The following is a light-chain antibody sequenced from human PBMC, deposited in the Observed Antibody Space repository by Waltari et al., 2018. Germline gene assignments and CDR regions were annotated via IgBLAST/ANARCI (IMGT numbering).Light chain of an antibody. J-gene: IGLJ3*02. CDR1: SSDVGSYNL. V-gene: IGLV2-23*01. Sequence: QSALTQPASVSGSPGQSITLSCTGTSSDVGSYNLLPWYQQHPGKAPKLMIYEASKRPSGVSNRFSGSKSGNTASLTISGLQAEDEADYYCSSYTSSSTLVFGGGTKLTVL. CDR2: EAS. CDR3: SSYTSSSTLV.